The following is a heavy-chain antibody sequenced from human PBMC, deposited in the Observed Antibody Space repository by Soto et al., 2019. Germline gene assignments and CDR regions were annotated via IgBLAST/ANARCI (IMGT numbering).Heavy chain of an antibody. CDR2: ISAFNGNK. J-gene: IGHJ6*02. V-gene: IGHV1-18*01. D-gene: IGHD3-16*01. CDR3: ARGGDYYYGLDV. Sequence: QVQVVQSGGEVKKPGASVKVSCTASGYTFSSYGVSWLRQAPGQGLEWMGWISAFNGNKNYAQKFQGRVTMTTDTSTSTAYMELRSLTSDDTAVYYCARGGDYYYGLDVWGQGTTVIVSS. CDR1: GYTFSSYG.